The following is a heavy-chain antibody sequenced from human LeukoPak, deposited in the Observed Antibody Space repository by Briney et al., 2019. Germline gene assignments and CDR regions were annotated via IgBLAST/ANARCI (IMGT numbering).Heavy chain of an antibody. CDR2: IYYSGST. J-gene: IGHJ4*02. V-gene: IGHV4-59*08. D-gene: IGHD3-3*01. Sequence: PSETLSLTCTVSGGSISSYYWSWIRQPPGKGLEWIGYIYYSGSTNYNPSLKSRVTISVDTSKNQFSLKLSSVTAADTAVYYCARQGRRITIFGVVMKDFDYWGQGTLVTVSS. CDR1: GGSISSYY. CDR3: ARQGRRITIFGVVMKDFDY.